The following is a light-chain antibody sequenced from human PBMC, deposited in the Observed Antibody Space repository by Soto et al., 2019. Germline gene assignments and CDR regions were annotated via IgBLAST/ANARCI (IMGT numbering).Light chain of an antibody. J-gene: IGKJ4*01. CDR2: GAS. Sequence: ETVLTQAPGTLSLSPGERATLSCRASQSVSSSYLAWYQQKPGQAPRLIIYGASSRATGIPDRFSGSGSGTHFSLTISRLEPEDFAVYYCQQYDNSPPVTFGGGTKVEIK. CDR3: QQYDNSPPVT. V-gene: IGKV3-20*01. CDR1: QSVSSSY.